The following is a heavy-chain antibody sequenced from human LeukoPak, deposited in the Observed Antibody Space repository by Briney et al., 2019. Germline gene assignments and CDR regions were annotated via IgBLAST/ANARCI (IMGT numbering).Heavy chain of an antibody. CDR1: GFTFSSYG. D-gene: IGHD6-13*01. CDR2: ISYDGSNK. CDR3: AKPREAGIAAEAFDY. V-gene: IGHV3-30*18. J-gene: IGHJ4*02. Sequence: PGRSLRLSCAASGFTFSSYGMHWVRQAPGKGLEGVAVISYDGSNKYYADSVKGRFTISRDNSKNTLYLQMNSLRAEDTAVYYCAKPREAGIAAEAFDYWGQGTLVTVSS.